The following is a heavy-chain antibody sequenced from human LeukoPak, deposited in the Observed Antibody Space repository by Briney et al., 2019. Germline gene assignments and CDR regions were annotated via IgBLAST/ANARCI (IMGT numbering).Heavy chain of an antibody. V-gene: IGHV1-69*04. D-gene: IGHD2-15*01. Sequence: GASVKVSCKASGGSFSNYAFSWVRQAPGQGLEWMGRITPIVDIATYIQKFQGRVTITANKFTSTAYMELSSLTSEDTAVYYCASGLGFCSGSDYTNLVKDYYYGMNVWGQGTTVTVSS. CDR2: ITPIVDIA. CDR1: GGSFSNYA. CDR3: ASGLGFCSGSDYTNLVKDYYYGMNV. J-gene: IGHJ6*02.